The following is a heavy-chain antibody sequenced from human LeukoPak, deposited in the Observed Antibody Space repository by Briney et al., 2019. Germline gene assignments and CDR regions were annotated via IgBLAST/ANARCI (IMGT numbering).Heavy chain of an antibody. V-gene: IGHV3-7*01. D-gene: IGHD4-17*01. Sequence: GGSLRLSCAASGFTFSSYWMSWVRQAPGKGLEWVANIKQDGSEKYYVDSVKGRFTISRDNAKNSLYLQMNSLRAEDTAVYYCARDLRDSTTPRYYGMDVWGQGTTVTVSS. CDR3: ARDLRDSTTPRYYGMDV. CDR2: IKQDGSEK. CDR1: GFTFSSYW. J-gene: IGHJ6*02.